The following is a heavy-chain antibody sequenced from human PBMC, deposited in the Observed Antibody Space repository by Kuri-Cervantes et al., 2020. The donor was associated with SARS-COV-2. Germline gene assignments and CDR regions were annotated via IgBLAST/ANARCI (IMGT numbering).Heavy chain of an antibody. CDR3: ARGILRYFDWLLYSDPYYYMDV. CDR2: ISSSSSYI. V-gene: IGHV3-21*04. J-gene: IGHJ6*03. D-gene: IGHD3-9*01. Sequence: GGSLRLSCAASGFTFSSYSMNWVRQAPGKGLEWVSSISSSSSYIYYADSVKGRFTISRDNAKNSLYLQMNSLRAEDTAVYYCARGILRYFDWLLYSDPYYYMDVWGKGTTVTVSS. CDR1: GFTFSSYS.